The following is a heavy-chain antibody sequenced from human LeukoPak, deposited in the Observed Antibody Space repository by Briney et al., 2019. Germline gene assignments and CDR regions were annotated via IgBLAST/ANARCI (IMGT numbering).Heavy chain of an antibody. V-gene: IGHV4-59*08. CDR1: GGSISSYY. CDR3: ARRSTGTGPFDY. J-gene: IGHJ4*02. Sequence: KASETLSLTCTVSGGSISSYYWSWIRQPPGKGLEWIGYVYNSGSTNYNPSLRSRVTISADTSKNQFSLKLTSVTAADTAVYYCARRSTGTGPFDYWGQGTLVTVSS. CDR2: VYNSGST. D-gene: IGHD1-1*01.